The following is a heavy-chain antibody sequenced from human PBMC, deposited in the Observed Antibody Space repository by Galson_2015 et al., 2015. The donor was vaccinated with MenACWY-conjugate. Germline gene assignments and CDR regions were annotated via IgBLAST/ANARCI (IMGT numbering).Heavy chain of an antibody. V-gene: IGHV4-59*01. CDR1: GGSLSSFY. J-gene: IGHJ4*02. Sequence: SGAPSLTCTVSGGSLSSFYLSLIRQPPGEGTEWIGDIYYSGSTNYNPSLKSRVTISVDTSKNQFSLKLSSVTAADTAVYYCAREGIAVAGEVDYWGQGTLVTVSS. CDR2: IYYSGST. CDR3: AREGIAVAGEVDY. D-gene: IGHD6-19*01.